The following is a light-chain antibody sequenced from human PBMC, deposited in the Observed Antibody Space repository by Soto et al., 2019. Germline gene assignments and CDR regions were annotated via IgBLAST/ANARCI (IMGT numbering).Light chain of an antibody. V-gene: IGLV2-14*01. CDR2: EVN. Sequence: QSVLTQPASVSGSPGQSITISCTGTSSDIGGSNYISWYQQHSGKVPKLIISEVNKRPSGASNRFSGSKSGNTASLTISGLQAEDEADYYCSSYTTTCSVVFGEGTKLTVL. J-gene: IGLJ2*01. CDR1: SSDIGGSNY. CDR3: SSYTTTCSVV.